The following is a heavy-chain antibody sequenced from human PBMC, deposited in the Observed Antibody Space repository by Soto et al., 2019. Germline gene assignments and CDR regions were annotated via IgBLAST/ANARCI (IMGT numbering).Heavy chain of an antibody. CDR1: GYTLTELS. CDR3: ATAASGTAQIERTCDY. CDR2: FDPEDGET. J-gene: IGHJ4*02. V-gene: IGHV1-24*01. D-gene: IGHD6-13*01. Sequence: QVQLVQSGAEVKKPGASVKVSCKVSGYTLTELSMHWVRQAPGKGLEWMGGFDPEDGETIYAQKYQGRVTMTEDTSTDTAYMDLSSLRSEDTAVYYCATAASGTAQIERTCDYWGQGTLVTVSS.